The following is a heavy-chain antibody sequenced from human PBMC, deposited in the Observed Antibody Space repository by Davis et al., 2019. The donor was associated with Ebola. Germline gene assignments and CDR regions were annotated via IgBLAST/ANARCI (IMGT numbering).Heavy chain of an antibody. CDR3: ARGRGANWGWAAGDY. V-gene: IGHV3-11*06. J-gene: IGHJ4*02. CDR2: ISSSSSYT. D-gene: IGHD7-27*01. Sequence: GESLKISCAASGFTFSDYYMSWIRQAPGKGLEWVSYISSSSSYTNYADSVKGRFTISRDNAKNSLYLQMNSLRAEDTAVYYCARGRGANWGWAAGDYWGQGTLVTVSS. CDR1: GFTFSDYY.